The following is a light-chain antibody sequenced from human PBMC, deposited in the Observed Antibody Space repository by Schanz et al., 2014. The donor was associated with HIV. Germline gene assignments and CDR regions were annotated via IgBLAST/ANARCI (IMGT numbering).Light chain of an antibody. CDR2: AAS. V-gene: IGKV3-15*01. J-gene: IGKJ2*01. Sequence: EIVMTQSPATLSVSPGERASLSCRASQSVSSNLAWYQQKFGQAPRLLIYAASTRATDIPARFSGSGSGTEFTLTISSLQSEDFAVYYCQQYNNWPPMYTFGQGTKLEIK. CDR1: QSVSSN. CDR3: QQYNNWPPMYT.